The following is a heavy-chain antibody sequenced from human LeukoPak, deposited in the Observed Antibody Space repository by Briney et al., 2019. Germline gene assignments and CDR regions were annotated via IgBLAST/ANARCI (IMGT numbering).Heavy chain of an antibody. Sequence: SVKVSCKASGGTFSSYAISWVRQAPGQGLEWMGGIIPIFGTANYAQKFQGRVTITTDESTSTAYMELSSLRSEDTAVYYCARGHPGVVVPAAIPYWYFDLWGRGTLVTVST. CDR3: ARGHPGVVVPAAIPYWYFDL. CDR1: GGTFSSYA. V-gene: IGHV1-69*05. D-gene: IGHD2-2*02. J-gene: IGHJ2*01. CDR2: IIPIFGTA.